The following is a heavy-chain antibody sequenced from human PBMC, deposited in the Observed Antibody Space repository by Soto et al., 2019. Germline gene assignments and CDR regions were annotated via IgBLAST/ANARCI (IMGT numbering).Heavy chain of an antibody. CDR2: INPNSGDT. Sequence: QVQLVQSGAEVKKPGASVKVSCKTSGYTFTGYYIHLVRQAPGQGLEWMALINPNSGDTNYGHKFQGRVTLTRDTSINTVYMEVTSLRFDDTAVYYSAVAGLPFEYWGQGTLVTVFS. D-gene: IGHD6-19*01. CDR1: GYTFTGYY. V-gene: IGHV1-2*02. J-gene: IGHJ4*02. CDR3: AVAGLPFEY.